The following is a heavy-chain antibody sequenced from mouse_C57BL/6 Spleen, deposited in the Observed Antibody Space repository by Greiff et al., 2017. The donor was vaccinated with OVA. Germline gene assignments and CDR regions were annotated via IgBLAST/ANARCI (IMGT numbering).Heavy chain of an antibody. Sequence: VQLQQPGAELVRPGSSVKLSCKASGYTFTSYWMHWVKQRPIQGLEWIGNIDPSDSETPYNQKFKDKATLTVDKSSSTAYMQLSSLTSEDSAVYYCARALDSSGYVAYWGQGTLVTVSA. J-gene: IGHJ3*01. D-gene: IGHD3-2*02. CDR1: GYTFTSYW. CDR3: ARALDSSGYVAY. V-gene: IGHV1-52*01. CDR2: IDPSDSET.